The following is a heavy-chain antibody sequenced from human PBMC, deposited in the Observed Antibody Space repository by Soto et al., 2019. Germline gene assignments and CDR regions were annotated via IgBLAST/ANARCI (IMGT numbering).Heavy chain of an antibody. V-gene: IGHV3-23*01. Sequence: GGSLRLSCAASGFSFISYAMSWVRQVPGKRLEWVSSISDSGGRAFYAESVEGRFTISRDDSTSTLFSQMNSLRAEDTAIYYCTKGGVRFLEWLGDVWGQGTTVTVSS. D-gene: IGHD3-3*01. J-gene: IGHJ6*02. CDR1: GFSFISYA. CDR2: ISDSGGRA. CDR3: TKGGVRFLEWLGDV.